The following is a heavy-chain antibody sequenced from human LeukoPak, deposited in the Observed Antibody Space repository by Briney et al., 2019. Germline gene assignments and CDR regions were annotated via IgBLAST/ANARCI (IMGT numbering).Heavy chain of an antibody. Sequence: SETLSLTCAVYGGSFSGYYWSWIRQPPGKGLEWIGSIYYSGSTYYNPSLKSRVTISVDTSKNQFSLKLSSVTAADTAVYYCARHGYCSGGSCTGNWFDPWGQGTLVTVSS. D-gene: IGHD2-15*01. V-gene: IGHV4-34*01. CDR2: IYYSGST. J-gene: IGHJ5*02. CDR1: GGSFSGYY. CDR3: ARHGYCSGGSCTGNWFDP.